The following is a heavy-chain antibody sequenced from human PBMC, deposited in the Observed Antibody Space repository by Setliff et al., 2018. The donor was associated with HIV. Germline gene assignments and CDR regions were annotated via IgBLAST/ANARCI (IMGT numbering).Heavy chain of an antibody. D-gene: IGHD5-12*01. CDR2: VYYSGST. J-gene: IGHJ6*03. CDR3: ARSVRGYDYYYYYYMDV. V-gene: IGHV4-59*01. Sequence: SETLSLTCTVSGGSISSYYWNRIRQPPGKGLEWIGYVYYSGSTKYNPSLKSRVTISVDTSKNQFSLKLSSVTAADTAVYYCARSVRGYDYYYYYYMDVWGKGTTVTVSS. CDR1: GGSISSYY.